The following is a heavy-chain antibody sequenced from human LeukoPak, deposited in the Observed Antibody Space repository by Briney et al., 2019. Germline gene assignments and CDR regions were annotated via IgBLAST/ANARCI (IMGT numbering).Heavy chain of an antibody. CDR2: FDPEDGET. CDR1: GYTLTELS. D-gene: IGHD3-10*01. J-gene: IGHJ4*02. CDR3: ATVTQLLWFGELTY. V-gene: IGHV1-24*01. Sequence: ASVTLSCKVSGYTLTELSMHWVRQAPGKGLEWMGGFDPEDGETIYAQKCQGRVTMTEDTSADTAYMELSSLRSEDTAVYYCATVTQLLWFGELTYWGQGTLVTVSS.